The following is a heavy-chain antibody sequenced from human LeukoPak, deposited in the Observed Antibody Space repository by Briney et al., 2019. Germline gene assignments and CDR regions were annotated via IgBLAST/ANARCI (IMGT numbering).Heavy chain of an antibody. CDR2: IKQDGSET. V-gene: IGHV3-7*01. Sequence: GGSLRLSCVDSELSFSNYWLDWVRQAPEKGLAWVAFIKQDGSETSYADSVKGRFTISRDNARNSLFLQMNSLRAEDTAVYYCATRGDLSWFGALRHWSQGTLVTVSS. CDR3: ATRGDLSWFGALRH. D-gene: IGHD3-16*02. CDR1: ELSFSNYW. J-gene: IGHJ4*02.